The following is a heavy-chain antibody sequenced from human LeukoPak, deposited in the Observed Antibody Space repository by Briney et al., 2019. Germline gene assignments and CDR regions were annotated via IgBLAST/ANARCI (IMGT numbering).Heavy chain of an antibody. J-gene: IGHJ4*02. V-gene: IGHV3-7*01. D-gene: IGHD1-26*01. Sequence: GGSLRLSCAASGFTFSSYWMSWVRQAPGKGLEWVANIKQGGSEKHYVDSVKGRFTISRDDARNSLSLQMNSLRAEDTAVYYCGREGRGGGGLDYWGQGTLVTVSS. CDR1: GFTFSSYW. CDR2: IKQGGSEK. CDR3: GREGRGGGGLDY.